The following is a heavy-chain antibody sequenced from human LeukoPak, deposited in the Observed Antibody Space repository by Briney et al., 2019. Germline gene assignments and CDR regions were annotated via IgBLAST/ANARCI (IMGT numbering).Heavy chain of an antibody. V-gene: IGHV3-23*01. CDR2: ISGSGGST. CDR3: AKVEPYYYDSSGYYRY. D-gene: IGHD3-22*01. CDR1: GFTFSSYA. Sequence: GGSLRLSCAASGFTFSSYAMSWVRQAPGKGLELVSAISGSGGSTYYADSVKGRFTISRDNSKNTLYLQMNSLRAEDTAVYYCAKVEPYYYDSSGYYRYWGQGPLVTVSS. J-gene: IGHJ4*02.